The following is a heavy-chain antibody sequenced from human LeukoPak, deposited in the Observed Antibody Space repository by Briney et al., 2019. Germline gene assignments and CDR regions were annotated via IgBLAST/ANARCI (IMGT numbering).Heavy chain of an antibody. V-gene: IGHV4-4*07. CDR1: GGSISLYH. CDR3: ARANGRAVAAKYYYYYMGV. D-gene: IGHD6-19*01. Sequence: SDTLSLTCTVSGGSISLYHWSWIREPAGKGLEWIGYFYTSGSTNYNPSLKSRVTISVDKSKNQFSLKLSSVTAADTAVYYCARANGRAVAAKYYYYYMGVWGKGTTVTVSS. CDR2: FYTSGST. J-gene: IGHJ6*03.